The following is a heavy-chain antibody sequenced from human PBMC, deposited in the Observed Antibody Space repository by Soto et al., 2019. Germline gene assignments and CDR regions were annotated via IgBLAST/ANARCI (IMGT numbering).Heavy chain of an antibody. Sequence: PGGSLRLSCAASGFIFSSFSMNWVRQSPGKGLEWVSYISSHGSTIYYADSVKGRFTISRDNAKNSLYLQMNSLRDEDTAVYYCASDFHFDYWRLGNPVTVSS. V-gene: IGHV3-48*02. CDR2: ISSHGSTI. CDR1: GFIFSSFS. CDR3: ASDFHFDY. J-gene: IGHJ4*02.